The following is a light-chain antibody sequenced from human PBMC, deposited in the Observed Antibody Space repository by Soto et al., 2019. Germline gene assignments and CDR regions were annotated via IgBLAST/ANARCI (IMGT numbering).Light chain of an antibody. CDR3: SVWDDGLNGL. V-gene: IGLV1-47*01. CDR2: RDH. CDR1: SSNIAKNY. J-gene: IGLJ3*02. Sequence: QSPLTQPPSASGAPGQEVTISCSGSSSNIAKNYVYWYQHLPGAAPKLLIYRDHQRPSGVPARFSASKSGTSASLAISGVRHEDEADYYCSVWDDGLNGLFGGGTKLTVL.